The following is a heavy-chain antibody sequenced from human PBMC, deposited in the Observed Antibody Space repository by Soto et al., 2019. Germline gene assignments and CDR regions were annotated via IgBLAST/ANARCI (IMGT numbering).Heavy chain of an antibody. CDR1: GFTFSSYT. D-gene: IGHD3-3*01. Sequence: GGSLRLSCAASGFTFSSYTMNWVRQAPGKGLERVSSISSRSSYIYYADSVKGRFTISRDNAKISVYLQMNSLRAEDTAVYYCARDQRYDFWSGYYRDYGMDVWGQGTTVTVSS. CDR3: ARDQRYDFWSGYYRDYGMDV. CDR2: ISSRSSYI. J-gene: IGHJ6*02. V-gene: IGHV3-21*01.